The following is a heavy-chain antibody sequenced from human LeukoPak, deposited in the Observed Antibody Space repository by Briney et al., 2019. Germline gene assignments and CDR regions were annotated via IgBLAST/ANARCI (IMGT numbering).Heavy chain of an antibody. D-gene: IGHD3-22*01. J-gene: IGHJ4*02. V-gene: IGHV4-39*01. Sequence: SETLSLTCSVSGGSLSSSSYYWGWLRQPPGTGLEFIGSFSYSGSTYYNPSLKSRVTISGDTSKNQFSLKMSSVTAADTAVYYCASLSKYYYESRGFFDYWGQGTLVTVSS. CDR3: ASLSKYYYESRGFFDY. CDR1: GGSLSSSSYY. CDR2: FSYSGST.